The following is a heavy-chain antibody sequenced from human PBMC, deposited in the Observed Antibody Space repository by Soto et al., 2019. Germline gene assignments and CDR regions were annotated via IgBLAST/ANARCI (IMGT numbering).Heavy chain of an antibody. CDR1: GFTFSSYG. V-gene: IGHV3-30*18. CDR3: AKASKTLIAAVDY. CDR2: ISYDGSNK. J-gene: IGHJ4*02. D-gene: IGHD6-13*01. Sequence: LRLSCAACGFTFSSYGMHWVRQAPGKGLEWVAVISYDGSNKYYADSVKGRFTISRDNSKNTLYLQMNSLRAEDTAVYYCAKASKTLIAAVDYWGQGTLVTVSS.